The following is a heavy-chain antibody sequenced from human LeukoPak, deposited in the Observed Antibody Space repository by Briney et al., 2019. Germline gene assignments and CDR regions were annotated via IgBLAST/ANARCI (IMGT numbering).Heavy chain of an antibody. CDR3: ARVYIVVVTANEYDY. V-gene: IGHV1-18*01. D-gene: IGHD2-21*02. J-gene: IGHJ4*02. Sequence: ASVKVSCKASGYTFTSYGISWVRQAPGQGLEWMGWISAYNGNTNYAQKLQGRVTMTTDTSTSTAYMELRSLRSDDTAVYYCARVYIVVVTANEYDYWGQGTLVTVSS. CDR2: ISAYNGNT. CDR1: GYTFTSYG.